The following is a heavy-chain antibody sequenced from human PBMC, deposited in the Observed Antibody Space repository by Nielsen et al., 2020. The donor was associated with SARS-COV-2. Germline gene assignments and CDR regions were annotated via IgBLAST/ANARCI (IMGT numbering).Heavy chain of an antibody. CDR1: GYTFTSYD. CDR3: ASARVVVVAARYYGMDV. V-gene: IGHV1-8*01. Sequence: ASVKVSCKASGYTFTSYDINWVRQATGQGLEWMGWMNPNSGNTGYAQKFQGRVTMTRNTSISTAYMELSSLRAEDTAVYYCASARVVVVAARYYGMDVWGQGTTVTVSS. CDR2: MNPNSGNT. J-gene: IGHJ6*02. D-gene: IGHD2-15*01.